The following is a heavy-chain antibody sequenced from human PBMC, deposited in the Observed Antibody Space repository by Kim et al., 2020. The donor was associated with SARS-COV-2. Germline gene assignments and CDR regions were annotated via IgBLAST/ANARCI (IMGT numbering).Heavy chain of an antibody. V-gene: IGHV3-21*04. D-gene: IGHD6-13*01. CDR3: ARDLTGYSSSWYDSGWGSWRGYYYYGMDV. J-gene: IGHJ6*02. CDR2: ISSSSSYI. Sequence: GGSLRLSCAASGFTFSSYSMNWVRQAPGKGLEWVSSISSSSSYIYYADSVKGRFTISRDNAKNSLYLQMNSLRAEDTAVYYCARDLTGYSSSWYDSGWGSWRGYYYYGMDVWGQGTTVTVSS. CDR1: GFTFSSYS.